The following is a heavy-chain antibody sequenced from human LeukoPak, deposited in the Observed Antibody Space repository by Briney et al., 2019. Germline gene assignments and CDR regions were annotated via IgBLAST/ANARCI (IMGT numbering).Heavy chain of an antibody. Sequence: KTGGSLRLSCAASGFTFSNHAMHWVRQAPGKGLEWVTLVWYDGSRKYYADSVKGRFTISRDNSKNSVYLQLNSLRPEDTAVYYCARGASKSGWQQLSYYYYMDVWGKGTTVTVSS. D-gene: IGHD6-13*01. CDR1: GFTFSNHA. V-gene: IGHV3-30*02. J-gene: IGHJ6*03. CDR3: ARGASKSGWQQLSYYYYMDV. CDR2: VWYDGSRK.